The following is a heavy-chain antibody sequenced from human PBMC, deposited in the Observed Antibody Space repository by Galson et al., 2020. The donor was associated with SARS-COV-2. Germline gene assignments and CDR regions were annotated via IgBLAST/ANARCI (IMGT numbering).Heavy chain of an antibody. CDR3: ARIGHYIGGAYDYRLSGRGDDVFDV. D-gene: IGHD3-16*01. V-gene: IGHV4-39*07. CDR2: IYSTGRT. Sequence: SETLSLTCTVSGYFMNFNSVYYWGWVRQPPGRGLEWIGSIYSTGRTYYNPSLESRITMSVDTSKNQFSLRLTSVTAADTAVYYCARIGHYIGGAYDYRLSGRGDDVFDVWGQGTMLTVSS. CDR1: GYFMNFNSVYY. J-gene: IGHJ3*01.